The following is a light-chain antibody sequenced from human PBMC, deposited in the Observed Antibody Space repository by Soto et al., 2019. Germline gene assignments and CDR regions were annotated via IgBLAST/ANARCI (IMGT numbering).Light chain of an antibody. CDR2: DVS. V-gene: IGLV2-14*01. J-gene: IGLJ2*01. Sequence: QSALTQPASVSGSPGQAITISCTGTSSDVGGYNYVSWYQQHPGKAPKLMIYDVSNRPSGVSNRFSGSKSANTASLTISGLQAEDEADYYFSSYTGSSTYVVFGGGTKRTVL. CDR3: SSYTGSSTYVV. CDR1: SSDVGGYNY.